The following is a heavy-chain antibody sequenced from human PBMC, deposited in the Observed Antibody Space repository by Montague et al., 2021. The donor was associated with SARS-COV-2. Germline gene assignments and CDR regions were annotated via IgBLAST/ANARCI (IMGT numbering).Heavy chain of an antibody. CDR1: GSSLSTSGMC. V-gene: IGHV2-70*01. CDR2: IDWGDDK. D-gene: IGHD3-9*01. J-gene: IGHJ4*02. CDR3: ARSPYDILTGYYRGFDY. Sequence: PALVKPTQTLTLTCTFSGSSLSTSGMCVSWIRQPPGKALEWLALIDWGDDKYYSTSLKTRLTISKDTSKNQVVLTMTNMDPVDTATYYCARSPYDILTGYYRGFDYWGQGTLVTVSS.